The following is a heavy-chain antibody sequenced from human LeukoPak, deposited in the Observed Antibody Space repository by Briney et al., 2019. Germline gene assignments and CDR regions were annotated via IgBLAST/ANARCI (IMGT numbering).Heavy chain of an antibody. V-gene: IGHV4-30-4*08. Sequence: NSSETLSLTCTVSGASISRDDYYWSWNRQPPGKGLEWIGYISYGGNTYYNPSLKSRVTISEDTSKKQFSLKLTSVIAADTAVYYCAREYGDWVGGRPYNWFDPWGQGTLVTVSS. CDR1: GASISRDDYY. CDR3: AREYGDWVGGRPYNWFDP. CDR2: ISYGGNT. D-gene: IGHD4-17*01. J-gene: IGHJ5*02.